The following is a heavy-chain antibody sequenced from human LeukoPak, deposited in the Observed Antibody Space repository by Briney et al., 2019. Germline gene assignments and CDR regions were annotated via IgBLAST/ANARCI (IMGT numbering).Heavy chain of an antibody. J-gene: IGHJ5*02. Sequence: ASVKVSCKASGGTFSSYAISWVRQTPGQRLEWMGGIIPIFGTANYAQTFERRVTITTDESTSTACMQRSSVSSEDTAVYYCAGGPHYNFWRGYLNLNWFDPWGQGTLVTVSS. D-gene: IGHD3-3*01. V-gene: IGHV1-69*05. CDR1: GGTFSSYA. CDR2: IIPIFGTA. CDR3: AGGPHYNFWRGYLNLNWFDP.